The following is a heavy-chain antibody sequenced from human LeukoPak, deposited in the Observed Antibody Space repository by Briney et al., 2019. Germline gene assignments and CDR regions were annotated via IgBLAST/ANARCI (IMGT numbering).Heavy chain of an antibody. CDR1: GGSFSGYY. CDR2: VNHSGST. CDR3: ARKYAFDI. V-gene: IGHV4-34*01. Sequence: SETLSLTCAVYGGSFSGYYWSWIRQPPGKGLEWIGEVNHSGSTNYNPSLKSRVTISVDTSKNQFSLKLSSVTAADTAVYYCARKYAFDIWGQGTMVTVSS. J-gene: IGHJ3*02.